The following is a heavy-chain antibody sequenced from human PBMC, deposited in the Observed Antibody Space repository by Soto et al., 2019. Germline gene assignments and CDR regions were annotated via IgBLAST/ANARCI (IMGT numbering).Heavy chain of an antibody. CDR2: ISGSGGST. D-gene: IGHD6-19*01. J-gene: IGHJ6*02. V-gene: IGHV3-23*01. CDR1: GFTFSSYA. CDR3: AKEVWGQWPAKYYYGMDV. Sequence: GGSLRLSCAASGFTFSSYAMSWVRQAPGKGLEWVSAISGSGGSTYYADSVKGRFTISRDNSKNTLYLQMNSLRAEDTAVYYCAKEVWGQWPAKYYYGMDVWGQGTTVTVSS.